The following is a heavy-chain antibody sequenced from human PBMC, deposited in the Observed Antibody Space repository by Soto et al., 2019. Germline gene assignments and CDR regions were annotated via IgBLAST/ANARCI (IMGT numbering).Heavy chain of an antibody. CDR3: ARDEQTPEFYYYSGMDX. D-gene: IGHD3-10*01. Sequence: SQPLSLAWAISGDSVSSNSAAWNWIRQSPSRGLECLGKTYYRSKWYNDYAVSVKSRININPDKYKNQFSLQLNSVTPEDTAVYYCARDEQTPEFYYYSGMDXWGQGTTVTVS. CDR2: TYYRSKWYN. CDR1: GDSVSSNSAA. J-gene: IGHJ6*02. V-gene: IGHV6-1*01.